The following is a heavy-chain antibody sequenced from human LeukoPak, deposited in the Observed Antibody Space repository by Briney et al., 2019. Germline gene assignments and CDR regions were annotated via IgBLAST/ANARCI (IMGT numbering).Heavy chain of an antibody. V-gene: IGHV1-2*02. CDR3: ARTHARPPPITYFHYYMDV. CDR2: INPNSGGT. J-gene: IGHJ6*03. Sequence: GASVRVSCKASGYTFTGYYMHWVRQAPGQGLEWMGWINPNSGGTNYAQKFQGRVTMTRDTSISTAYMELSRLRSDDTAVYYCARTHARPPPITYFHYYMDVWGQGTTVTVSS. CDR1: GYTFTGYY. D-gene: IGHD1-20*01.